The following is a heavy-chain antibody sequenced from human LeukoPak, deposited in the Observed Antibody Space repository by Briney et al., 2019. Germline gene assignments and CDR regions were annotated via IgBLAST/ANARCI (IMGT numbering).Heavy chain of an antibody. J-gene: IGHJ4*02. CDR3: AKDPGDTYYYGSGSYSNRDY. V-gene: IGHV3-23*01. CDR1: GFTFSSYA. Sequence: GGSLRLSCAASGFTFSSYAMSWVRHAPGKGLEWVSAISGSGGSTYYADSVKGRFTISRDNSKNTLYLQMNSLRAEDTAVYYCAKDPGDTYYYGSGSYSNRDYWGQGTLVTVSS. D-gene: IGHD3-10*01. CDR2: ISGSGGST.